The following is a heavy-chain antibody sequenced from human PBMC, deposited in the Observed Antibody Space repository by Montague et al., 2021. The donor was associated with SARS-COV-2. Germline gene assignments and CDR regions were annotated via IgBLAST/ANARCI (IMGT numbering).Heavy chain of an antibody. D-gene: IGHD5-12*01. Sequence: FRRLSCAASGFPFSSYWMHWVRQAPGKGLVWVSRINSDGSSTSYADSVKGRFTISRDNAKNTLYLQMNSLRAEDTAVYYCARDIVALYYFDYWGQGTLVTVSS. CDR3: ARDIVALYYFDY. J-gene: IGHJ4*02. CDR1: GFPFSSYW. CDR2: INSDGSST. V-gene: IGHV3-74*01.